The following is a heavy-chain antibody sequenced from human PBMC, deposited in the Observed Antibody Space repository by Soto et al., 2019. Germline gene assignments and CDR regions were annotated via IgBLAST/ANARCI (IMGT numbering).Heavy chain of an antibody. CDR2: ISAYNGNT. D-gene: IGHD5-12*01. CDR1: GYTFASYG. J-gene: IGHJ4*02. CDR3: ARDVVATSFDY. Sequence: ASVKVSCKASGYTFASYGISWVRQAPGQGLEWMGWISAYNGNTNYAQKLQGRVTITTDTSTSTAYMELRSLRSDDTAVYYCARDVVATSFDYWGQGTLVTVSS. V-gene: IGHV1-18*01.